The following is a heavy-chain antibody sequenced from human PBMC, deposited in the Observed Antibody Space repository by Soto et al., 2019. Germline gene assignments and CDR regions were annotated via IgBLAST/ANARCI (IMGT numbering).Heavy chain of an antibody. Sequence: GESLKISCKGSGYSFTSYWIGWVRQMPGKGLEWMGIIYPGDSDTRYSPSFQGQVTISADKSISTAYLQWSSLKASDTAMYYCATTYYDFWSGFTDGMDVWGKGTTVTVSS. V-gene: IGHV5-51*01. J-gene: IGHJ6*04. CDR1: GYSFTSYW. D-gene: IGHD3-3*01. CDR2: IYPGDSDT. CDR3: ATTYYDFWSGFTDGMDV.